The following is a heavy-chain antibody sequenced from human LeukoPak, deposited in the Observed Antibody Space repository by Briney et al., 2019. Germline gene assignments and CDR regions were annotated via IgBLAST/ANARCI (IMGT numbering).Heavy chain of an antibody. CDR2: IYYSGST. CDR1: GGSISSSSYY. Sequence: SETLSLTCTVSGGSISSSSYYWGWIRQPPGKGLEWIGSIYYSGSTYYNPSLKSRVTISVDTSKNQFSLKLSSVTAADTAVYYCARDQRDNGVYYYMDVWGKGTTVTVSS. J-gene: IGHJ6*03. CDR3: ARDQRDNGVYYYMDV. V-gene: IGHV4-39*02. D-gene: IGHD1-14*01.